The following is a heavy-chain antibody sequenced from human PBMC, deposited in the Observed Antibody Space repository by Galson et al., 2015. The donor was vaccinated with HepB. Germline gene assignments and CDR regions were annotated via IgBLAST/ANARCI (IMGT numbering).Heavy chain of an antibody. CDR1: GFTFSSYA. D-gene: IGHD1-26*01. CDR3: AKDKYKWELLNGFDY. Sequence: SLRLSCAASGFTFSSYAMSWVRQAPGKGLEWVSAISGSGGSTYYADSVKGQFTISRDNSKNTLYLQMNSLRAEDTAVYYCAKDKYKWELLNGFDYWGQGTLVTVSS. J-gene: IGHJ4*02. V-gene: IGHV3-23*01. CDR2: ISGSGGST.